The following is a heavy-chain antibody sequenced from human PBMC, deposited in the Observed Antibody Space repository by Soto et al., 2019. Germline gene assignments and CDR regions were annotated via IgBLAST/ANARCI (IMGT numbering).Heavy chain of an antibody. Sequence: GGSLRLSCAASGFTFSNFAMTWVRQAPGEGLEWVSSISGTDDYTYYADSVKGRFTISRDNARNTLYLQMNSLRAEDTAVYYCARRQSGSYFYGMDVWGQGTTVTVSS. CDR2: ISGTDDYT. CDR3: ARRQSGSYFYGMDV. V-gene: IGHV3-23*01. CDR1: GFTFSNFA. D-gene: IGHD1-26*01. J-gene: IGHJ6*02.